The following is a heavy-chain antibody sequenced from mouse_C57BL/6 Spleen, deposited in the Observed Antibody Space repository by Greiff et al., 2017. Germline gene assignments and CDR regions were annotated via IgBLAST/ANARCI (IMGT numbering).Heavy chain of an antibody. D-gene: IGHD2-14*01. V-gene: IGHV1-64*01. CDR1: GYTFTSYW. Sequence: QVQLQQPGAELVKPGASVKLSCKASGYTFTSYWMHWVKQRPGQGLEWIGMIHPNSGSTNYNEKFKSKATLTVDKSSSTAYMQLSSLTSEDSAVYYCGGKVRRWFDYWGQGTTVTVSS. CDR3: GGKVRRWFDY. CDR2: IHPNSGST. J-gene: IGHJ2*01.